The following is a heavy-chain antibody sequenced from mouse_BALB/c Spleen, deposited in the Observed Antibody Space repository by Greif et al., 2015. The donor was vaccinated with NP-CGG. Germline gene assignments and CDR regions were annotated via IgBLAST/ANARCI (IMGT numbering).Heavy chain of an antibody. Sequence: QVQLQQPGAELAKPGASVKMSCKASGYTFTSYWMHWVKQRPGQGLEWIGYINPSTGYTEYNQKFKDKATLTADKSSSTAYMQLSSLPSEDSAVYYCARGEAMIWAMDYWGQGTSVTVSS. CDR3: ARGEAMIWAMDY. V-gene: IGHV1-7*01. D-gene: IGHD2-3*01. J-gene: IGHJ4*01. CDR2: INPSTGYT. CDR1: GYTFTSYW.